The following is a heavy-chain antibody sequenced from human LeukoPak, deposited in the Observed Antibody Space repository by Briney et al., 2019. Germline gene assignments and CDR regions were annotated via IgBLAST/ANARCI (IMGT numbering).Heavy chain of an antibody. CDR2: ISGSSSYI. CDR3: ARGYAKGGAFDI. Sequence: GGSLRLSCAASGFTFSSYSMNWVRQAPGKGLEWVSSISGSSSYIYYADSVKGRFTISRDNAKNSLYLQMNSLRAEDTAVYYCARGYAKGGAFDIWGQGTMVTVSS. V-gene: IGHV3-21*01. D-gene: IGHD5-18*01. CDR1: GFTFSSYS. J-gene: IGHJ3*02.